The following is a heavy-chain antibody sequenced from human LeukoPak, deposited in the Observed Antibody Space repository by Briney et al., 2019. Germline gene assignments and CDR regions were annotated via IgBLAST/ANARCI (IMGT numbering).Heavy chain of an antibody. D-gene: IGHD5-24*01. Sequence: GGSLRLSCAASGFTFSSYDMSWVRQAPGKGLEWVSAISGSGGSTYYADSVKGRFTISRDNSKNTLYLQMNSLRAEDTAVYYCAKDPRPIHPVPYYFDYWGQGTLVTVSS. V-gene: IGHV3-23*01. J-gene: IGHJ4*02. CDR3: AKDPRPIHPVPYYFDY. CDR2: ISGSGGST. CDR1: GFTFSSYD.